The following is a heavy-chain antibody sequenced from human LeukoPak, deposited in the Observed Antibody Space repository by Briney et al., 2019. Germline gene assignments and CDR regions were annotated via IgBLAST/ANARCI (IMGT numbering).Heavy chain of an antibody. V-gene: IGHV3-33*06. CDR3: AKTIVPAAPIYYYYMDV. CDR1: GFNFSSYG. Sequence: EGSLRLSCEASGFNFSSYGMHWVRQAPGKGLEWVGVIWYDGTNKQYADSVKGRFTISRDNSKNTLYLLMNSLRAEDTAVYYCAKTIVPAAPIYYYYMDVWGNGTTLTVS. CDR2: IWYDGTNK. D-gene: IGHD2-2*01. J-gene: IGHJ6*03.